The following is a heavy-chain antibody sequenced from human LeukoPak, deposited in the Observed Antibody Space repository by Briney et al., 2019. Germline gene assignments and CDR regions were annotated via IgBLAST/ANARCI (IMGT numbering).Heavy chain of an antibody. CDR3: ARDNSVEDTAWWFDP. D-gene: IGHD4-23*01. J-gene: IGHJ5*02. CDR2: INPSGGST. V-gene: IGHV1-46*01. CDR1: GYTFTSYY. Sequence: ASVKVSCKASGYTFTSYYMHWVRQAPGQGLEWMGIINPSGGSTSYAQKFQGRVTMTRDMSTSTDYMELSSLRSEDTAVYYCARDNSVEDTAWWFDPWGQGTLVTISS.